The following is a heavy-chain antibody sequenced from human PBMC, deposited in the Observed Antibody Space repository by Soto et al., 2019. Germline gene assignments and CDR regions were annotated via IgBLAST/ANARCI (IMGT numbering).Heavy chain of an antibody. CDR2: ISGSGGTT. J-gene: IGHJ6*02. CDR1: GFTFSTYG. D-gene: IGHD2-15*01. V-gene: IGHV3-23*01. Sequence: LRLSCAASGFTFSTYGMSWVRQAPGRGLEWVSAISGSGGTTYYADSVKGRFTISRDNSSNMLYLQMNSLRAEDTAIYYCAKGPGYCSGGSCYPSYYYGMDVWGQGTTVTVSS. CDR3: AKGPGYCSGGSCYPSYYYGMDV.